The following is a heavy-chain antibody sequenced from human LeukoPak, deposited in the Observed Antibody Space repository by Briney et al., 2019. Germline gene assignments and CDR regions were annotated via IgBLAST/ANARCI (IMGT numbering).Heavy chain of an antibody. CDR2: ISGSGGGT. D-gene: IGHD3-22*01. V-gene: IGHV3-23*01. CDR1: GITLSNYA. J-gene: IGHJ4*02. Sequence: GGSLRLSCAVSGITLSNYAMSWVRQAPGKGLQWVAGISGSGGGTHYADSVKGRFTISRDNPKNTLYLQMNNLRAGATAVYFCAKRGVVIRVILVGFHKEAYYFDSWGQGALVTVSS. CDR3: AKRGVVIRVILVGFHKEAYYFDS.